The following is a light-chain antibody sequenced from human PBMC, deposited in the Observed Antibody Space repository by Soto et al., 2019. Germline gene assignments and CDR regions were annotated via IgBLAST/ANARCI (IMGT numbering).Light chain of an antibody. J-gene: IGKJ5*01. CDR3: QQYGTSPIT. Sequence: EIVLTQSPGTLSFSPGERASLSFRASQSIKNNFLAWYQQKPGQAPRLLIFGASSRSSGIPYRFSGSGSGTDFTLTVSRLEPEDFAVYYCQQYGTSPITFGQGTRLEIK. CDR1: QSIKNNF. CDR2: GAS. V-gene: IGKV3-20*01.